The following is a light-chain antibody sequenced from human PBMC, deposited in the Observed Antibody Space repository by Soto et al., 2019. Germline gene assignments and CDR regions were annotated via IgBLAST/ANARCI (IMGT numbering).Light chain of an antibody. V-gene: IGKV1-5*01. CDR1: QSISNW. Sequence: DIQMTQSPSTLPASVGDRVTITCRASQSISNWLAWYQQKPGTAPQLLIYETSILQSGVSSRFSGSGSGTDFTLTISSLQAEDFATYYCQQTRSYPSTFGGGTKVDIK. CDR3: QQTRSYPST. J-gene: IGKJ4*01. CDR2: ETS.